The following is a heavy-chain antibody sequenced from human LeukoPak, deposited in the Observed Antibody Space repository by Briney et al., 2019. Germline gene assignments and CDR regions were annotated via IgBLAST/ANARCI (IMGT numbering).Heavy chain of an antibody. D-gene: IGHD7-27*01. CDR1: GYTFTNYG. V-gene: IGHV1-18*01. Sequence: GASVKVSCKASGYTFTNYGFSWVRQAPGQGLEWMGWISAYNGNTNYAQKLQGRVSMTTDTSTSTAYMELRSLRSDDTAVYYCARASLGGEFDYWGQGTLVTVSS. J-gene: IGHJ4*02. CDR3: ARASLGGEFDY. CDR2: ISAYNGNT.